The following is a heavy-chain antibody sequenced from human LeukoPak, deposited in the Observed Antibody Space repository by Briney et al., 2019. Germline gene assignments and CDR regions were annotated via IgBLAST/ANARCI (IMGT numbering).Heavy chain of an antibody. Sequence: ASVKVSCKASGYTFTSYDIHWVRQAPGQGLEWMGWMNPNSGNTDYAQKFQGRVTMTRNTSISTAYMELSSLRSEDPAVYYCARVADGTYYYDSSGYYFDYWGQGTLVTVSS. J-gene: IGHJ4*02. V-gene: IGHV1-8*02. CDR2: MNPNSGNT. D-gene: IGHD3-22*01. CDR3: ARVADGTYYYDSSGYYFDY. CDR1: GYTFTSYD.